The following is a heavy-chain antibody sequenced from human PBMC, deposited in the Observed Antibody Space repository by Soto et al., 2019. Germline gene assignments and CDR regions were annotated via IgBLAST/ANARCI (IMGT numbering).Heavy chain of an antibody. Sequence: SETLSLTCTFSCGSISSSSYYWGWIRPPPGKGLGWIGCIYYSGSTYYNPSLKSRVTISVDTSKNQFSLKLSSVTAADTAAYYCARAKTRYDFWSGYYKGFDPWGQGTLVPVPQ. D-gene: IGHD3-3*01. CDR2: IYYSGST. J-gene: IGHJ5*02. CDR1: CGSISSSSYY. V-gene: IGHV4-39*07. CDR3: ARAKTRYDFWSGYYKGFDP.